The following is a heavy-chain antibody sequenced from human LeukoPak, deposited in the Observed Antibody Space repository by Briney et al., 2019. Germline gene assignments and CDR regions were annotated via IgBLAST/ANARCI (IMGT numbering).Heavy chain of an antibody. V-gene: IGHV4-59*01. CDR3: ARDHGDSYYFDY. J-gene: IGHJ4*02. CDR1: GGSISSSY. CDR2: VYYSGNT. D-gene: IGHD4-17*01. Sequence: SETLSLTCTVSGGSISSSYWSWIRQPPGKGLEWIGYVYYSGNTNYNPSLKSRVTISVDTSKNQFSLKLTSVTAADTAVYYCARDHGDSYYFDYWGQGTLVTVSS.